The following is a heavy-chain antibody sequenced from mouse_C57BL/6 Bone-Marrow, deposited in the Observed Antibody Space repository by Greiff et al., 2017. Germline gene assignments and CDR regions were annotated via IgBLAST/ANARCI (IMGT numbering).Heavy chain of an antibody. CDR1: GYTFTSYW. D-gene: IGHD1-1*01. V-gene: IGHV1-69*01. J-gene: IGHJ3*01. CDR3: ARGRSCGFAY. Sequence: QVQLQQPGAELVMPGASVKLSCKASGYTFTSYWMHWVKQRPGQGLEWIGEIDPSDSYTNYNQKCKGKSTLTVDKSSSTAYMQLSSLTSEDSAVYYCARGRSCGFAYWGQGTLVTVSA. CDR2: IDPSDSYT.